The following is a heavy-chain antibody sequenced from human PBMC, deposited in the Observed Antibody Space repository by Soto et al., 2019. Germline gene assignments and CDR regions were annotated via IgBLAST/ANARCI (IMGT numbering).Heavy chain of an antibody. CDR3: AKDVRRYFPPEYYFDY. CDR1: GFTFSSYA. V-gene: IGHV3-23*01. D-gene: IGHD3-9*01. CDR2: ISGSGGST. Sequence: PGGSLRLSCAASGFTFSSYAMSWVRQAPGKGLEWVSAISGSGGSTYYADSVKGRFIISRDNSKNTLYLQMNSLRAEDTAVYYCAKDVRRYFPPEYYFDYWGQGTLVTVS. J-gene: IGHJ4*02.